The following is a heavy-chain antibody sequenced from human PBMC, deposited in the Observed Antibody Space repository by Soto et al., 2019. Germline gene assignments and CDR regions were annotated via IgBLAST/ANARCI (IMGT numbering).Heavy chain of an antibody. J-gene: IGHJ6*02. CDR2: IIPIFGTA. Sequence: ASVKVSCKASGGTFSSYAISWVRQAPGQGLEWMGGIIPIFGTANYAQKFQGRVTITADESTSTAYMELSSLRSEDTAVYYCARVYYSSSFYYYYGMDVWGQGTTVTVSS. CDR1: GGTFSSYA. V-gene: IGHV1-69*13. D-gene: IGHD6-6*01. CDR3: ARVYYSSSFYYYYGMDV.